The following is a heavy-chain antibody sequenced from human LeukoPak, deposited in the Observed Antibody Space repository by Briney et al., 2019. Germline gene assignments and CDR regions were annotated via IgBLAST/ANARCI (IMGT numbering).Heavy chain of an antibody. D-gene: IGHD2-15*01. J-gene: IGHJ3*02. CDR3: AKELLVRTAFHI. CDR2: ISGTGSDT. Sequence: GGSLRHSCAASGRIFSSYVMSWVRRAPGKGLEWVSTISGTGSDTYYTDSVKGRFTISRDNSKNTLYLQMNSLRVEDMAMYYCAKELLVRTAFHIWGQGTMVTVSS. V-gene: IGHV3-23*01. CDR1: GRIFSSYV.